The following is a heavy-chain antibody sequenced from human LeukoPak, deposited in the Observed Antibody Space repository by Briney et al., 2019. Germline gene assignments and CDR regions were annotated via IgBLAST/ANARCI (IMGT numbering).Heavy chain of an antibody. CDR1: GFTVSDNY. V-gene: IGHV3-53*01. D-gene: IGHD1-26*01. CDR2: IYSAGAT. CDR3: ARIEWERLGRAFDI. J-gene: IGHJ3*02. Sequence: GWSLRLSCAASGFTVSDNYMTWVRQAPGKGLEWVSSIYSAGATHYAESVEGRFTISRDNSKNTLYLQMNSLRAEDMAVYYCARIEWERLGRAFDIWGQGTMVTVSS.